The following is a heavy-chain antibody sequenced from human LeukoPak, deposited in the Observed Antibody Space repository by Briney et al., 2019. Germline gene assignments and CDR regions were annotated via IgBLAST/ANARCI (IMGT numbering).Heavy chain of an antibody. Sequence: GGSLKLSCAAPGLTFSTYSMNWVRQAPGKGLEWVSHIHSSSSTTYYAASVEGRFTISRDNAKNSLYLQMNSLRAEDTAVYYCTRRPYSSSWYYFDYWGQGTLVTVSS. V-gene: IGHV3-48*04. CDR3: TRRPYSSSWYYFDY. CDR1: GLTFSTYS. CDR2: IHSSSSTT. D-gene: IGHD6-13*01. J-gene: IGHJ4*02.